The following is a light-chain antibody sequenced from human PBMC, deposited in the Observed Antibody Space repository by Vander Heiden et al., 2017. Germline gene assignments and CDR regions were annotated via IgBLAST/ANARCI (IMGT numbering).Light chain of an antibody. V-gene: IGKV2-28*01. J-gene: IGKJ4*01. CDR3: MQALQTPLT. Sequence: DFVLPHSPLSLPLTPGEQASIPCRSGQSLLHSNGYSYLDWYVQKPGKSPQLLISVGSNRECGVPERFSGSGSGTDFTLKISRVEAEDVGVYYCMQALQTPLTFGGGTRVEIK. CDR2: VGS. CDR1: QSLLHSNGYSY.